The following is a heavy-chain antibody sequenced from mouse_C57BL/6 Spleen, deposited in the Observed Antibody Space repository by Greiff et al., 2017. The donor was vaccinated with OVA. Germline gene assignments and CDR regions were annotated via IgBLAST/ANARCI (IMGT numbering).Heavy chain of an antibody. V-gene: IGHV1-61*01. J-gene: IGHJ4*01. CDR3: ARRGTYAMDY. Sequence: VQLQQPGAELVRPGSSVKLSCKASRYTFTSYWMDWVKQRPGQGLEWIGNIYPSDSETHYNQKFKDKATLTVDKSSSTAYMQLSSLTSEDSAVYYCARRGTYAMDYWGQGTSVTVSS. CDR2: IYPSDSET. CDR1: RYTFTSYW. D-gene: IGHD2-14*01.